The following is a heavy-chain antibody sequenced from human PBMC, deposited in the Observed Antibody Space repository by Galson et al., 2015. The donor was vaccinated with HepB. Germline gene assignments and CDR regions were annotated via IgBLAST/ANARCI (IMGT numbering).Heavy chain of an antibody. Sequence: SLRLSCAASGFTFSSYGMHWVRQAPGKGLEWVAVISYDGSNKYYADSVKGRFTIFRDNSKNTLYLQMNSLRAEDTALYYCAKGRGYSYGYPFDYWGQGTLVTVSS. V-gene: IGHV3-30*18. J-gene: IGHJ4*02. CDR1: GFTFSSYG. CDR2: ISYDGSNK. CDR3: AKGRGYSYGYPFDY. D-gene: IGHD5-18*01.